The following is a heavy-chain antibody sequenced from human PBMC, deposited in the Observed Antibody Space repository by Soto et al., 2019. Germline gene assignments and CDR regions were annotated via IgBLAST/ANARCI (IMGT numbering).Heavy chain of an antibody. Sequence: SETLSLTCAVSGGSISSSNWWSWVRQPPGKGLEWIGEIYHSGSTNYNPSLKSRVTISVDKSKNQFSLKLSSVTAADTAVYYCARRAYYYDSSGYSNWFDPWGQGTLVTVSS. CDR2: IYHSGST. V-gene: IGHV4-4*02. CDR3: ARRAYYYDSSGYSNWFDP. J-gene: IGHJ5*02. CDR1: GGSISSSNW. D-gene: IGHD3-22*01.